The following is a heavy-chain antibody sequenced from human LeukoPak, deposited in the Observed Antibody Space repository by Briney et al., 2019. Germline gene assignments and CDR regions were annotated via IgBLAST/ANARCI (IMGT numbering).Heavy chain of an antibody. D-gene: IGHD6-13*01. V-gene: IGHV3-66*01. CDR1: GFTVSTNY. CDR2: IYSGGST. Sequence: GGSLRLSCAASGFTVSTNYMSWVRQAPGKGLEWVSVIYSGGSTYHADSVKGRFTISRDNSKNTLYLQMNSLRAEDTAVYYCARSSYSSSWYYFDYWGQGALVTVSS. CDR3: ARSSYSSSWYYFDY. J-gene: IGHJ4*02.